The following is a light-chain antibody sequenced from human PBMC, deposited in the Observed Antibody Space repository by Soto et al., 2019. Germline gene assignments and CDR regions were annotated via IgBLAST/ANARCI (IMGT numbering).Light chain of an antibody. CDR3: QQRSSWPFP. V-gene: IGKV3-11*01. CDR1: QSIGNY. Sequence: EVVLTQSPATLSLSPGEGATLSCRASQSIGNYLAWYQQKPGQAPRLLIYATSNRATGIPARFSGSGSGTYFTLTISSLAPEDFAVYYCQQRSSWPFPFGPGTKVDIK. CDR2: ATS. J-gene: IGKJ3*01.